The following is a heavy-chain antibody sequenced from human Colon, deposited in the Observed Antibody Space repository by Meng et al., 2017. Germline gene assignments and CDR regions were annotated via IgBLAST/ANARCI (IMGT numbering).Heavy chain of an antibody. D-gene: IGHD3-10*01. CDR3: ARARIPPMVRGVRTYYYYYGMDV. CDR2: INHSGST. V-gene: IGHV4-34*01. J-gene: IGHJ6*02. CDR1: GGSFSGYY. Sequence: SDTLSLTCAVYGGSFSGYYWSWIRQPPGKGLEWIGEINHSGSTNYNPSLKSRVTISVDTSKNQFSLKLSSVTAADTAVYYCARARIPPMVRGVRTYYYYYGMDVWGQGTTVTVSS.